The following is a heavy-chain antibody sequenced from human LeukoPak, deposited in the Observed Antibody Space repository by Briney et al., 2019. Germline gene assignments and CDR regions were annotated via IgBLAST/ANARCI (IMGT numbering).Heavy chain of an antibody. J-gene: IGHJ4*02. CDR1: GLTFSSYS. CDR2: IYSGGST. Sequence: GGSLRLSCAASGLTFSSYSMNWVRQAPGKGLEWVSVIYSGGSTYYAESVKGRFTISRDNSKNTLYFQMNSLRAEDTAVYYCARDFSYYDILTGYYQGYYFDYWGQGTLVTVSS. CDR3: ARDFSYYDILTGYYQGYYFDY. V-gene: IGHV3-53*01. D-gene: IGHD3-9*01.